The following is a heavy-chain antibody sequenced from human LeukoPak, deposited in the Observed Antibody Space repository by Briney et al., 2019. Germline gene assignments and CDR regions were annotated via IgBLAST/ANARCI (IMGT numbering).Heavy chain of an antibody. CDR2: IIPIFGTA. V-gene: IGHV1-69*13. J-gene: IGHJ4*02. D-gene: IGHD3-16*02. CDR3: ARPSSYDYVWGSYRYEPRFDY. Sequence: SVKVSCKASGGTFSSYAVSWVRQAPGQGLEWMGGIIPIFGTANYAQKFQGRVTITADESTSTAYMELSSLRSEDTAVYYCARPSSYDYVWGSYRYEPRFDYWGQGTLVTVSS. CDR1: GGTFSSYA.